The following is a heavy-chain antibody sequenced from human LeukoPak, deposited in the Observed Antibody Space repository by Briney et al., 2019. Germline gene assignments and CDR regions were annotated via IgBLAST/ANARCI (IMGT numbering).Heavy chain of an antibody. CDR2: VRTKTRGGAP. CDR1: GVTFGDYA. CDR3: ARINFRDYRGYTWFEP. D-gene: IGHD3-10*01. V-gene: IGHV3-49*03. J-gene: IGHJ5*02. Sequence: GGSLRLSCKGSGVTFGDYAVTWFRQAPGKRLEWVGFVRTKTRGGAPETAASVKGRFNVSRDDSEGIAYLQMTSLTTEDTAMYYCARINFRDYRGYTWFEPWGQGTLVTVSS.